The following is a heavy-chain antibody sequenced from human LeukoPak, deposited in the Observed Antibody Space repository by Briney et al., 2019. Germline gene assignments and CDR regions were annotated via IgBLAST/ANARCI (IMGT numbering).Heavy chain of an antibody. J-gene: IGHJ3*02. D-gene: IGHD4-23*01. Sequence: ASVKVSCKASGGTFSSYAISWVRQAPGQGLEWMGWIIPILGIANYAQKFQGRVTITADKSTSTAYMELSSLRSEDTAVYYCARVYGSRWDHDAFDIWGQGTMVTVSS. CDR1: GGTFSSYA. CDR3: ARVYGSRWDHDAFDI. V-gene: IGHV1-69*10. CDR2: IIPILGIA.